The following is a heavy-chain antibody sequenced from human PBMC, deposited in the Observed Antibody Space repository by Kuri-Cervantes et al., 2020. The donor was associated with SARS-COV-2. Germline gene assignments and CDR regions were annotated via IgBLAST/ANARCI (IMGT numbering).Heavy chain of an antibody. Sequence: GGSLRLSCAASGFTFSSYSMNWVRQAPGKGLEWVSSISSSSYIYYADSVKGRFTISRDNAKNSLYLQMNSLRAEDTAVYYCARGPRGYKTVDYWGQGTLVTVSS. CDR2: ISSSSYI. V-gene: IGHV3-21*01. D-gene: IGHD5-18*01. CDR3: ARGPRGYKTVDY. CDR1: GFTFSSYS. J-gene: IGHJ4*02.